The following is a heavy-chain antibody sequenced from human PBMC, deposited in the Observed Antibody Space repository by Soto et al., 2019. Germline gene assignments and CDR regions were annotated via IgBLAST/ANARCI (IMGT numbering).Heavy chain of an antibody. Sequence: KTSETLSLTCTVSGGSISSYYWSWIRQPPGKGLEWIGYIYYSGSTNYNPSLKSRVTISVDTSKNQFSLKLSSVTAADTAVYYCERGNHLWLGAVQFGPWGQGTQVTVSS. D-gene: IGHD5-18*01. CDR2: IYYSGST. J-gene: IGHJ5*02. CDR3: ERGNHLWLGAVQFGP. V-gene: IGHV4-59*01. CDR1: GGSISSYY.